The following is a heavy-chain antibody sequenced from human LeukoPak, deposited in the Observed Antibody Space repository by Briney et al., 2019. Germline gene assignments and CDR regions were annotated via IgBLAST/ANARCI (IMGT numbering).Heavy chain of an antibody. J-gene: IGHJ3*02. Sequence: PGGSLRLSCAASGFTVSSNYMSWVRQAPGKGLEWVSVIYSGGSTYYADSVKGRFTISRDNSKNTLYLQMNSLRAEDTAVYYCARGLTYYYDSSGYPDAFDIWGQGTMVTVSS. CDR3: ARGLTYYYDSSGYPDAFDI. D-gene: IGHD3-22*01. CDR2: IYSGGST. CDR1: GFTVSSNY. V-gene: IGHV3-53*01.